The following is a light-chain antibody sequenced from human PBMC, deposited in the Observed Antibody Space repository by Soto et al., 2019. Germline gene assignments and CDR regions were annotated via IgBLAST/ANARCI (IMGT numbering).Light chain of an antibody. J-gene: IGLJ2*01. CDR3: SSYAGSNNIV. Sequence: QSALTQPPSASGSPGQSVTISCTGTSSDVGGYNYVSWYQQHPGKAPKLMIYAVSKLRSGVPDRFSGSKSANTASLTVFGLQAEDEADYYCSSYAGSNNIVFGGGTKLTVL. V-gene: IGLV2-8*01. CDR2: AVS. CDR1: SSDVGGYNY.